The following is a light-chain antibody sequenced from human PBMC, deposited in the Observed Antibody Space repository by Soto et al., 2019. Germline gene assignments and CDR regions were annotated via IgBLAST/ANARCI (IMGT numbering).Light chain of an antibody. CDR1: QSVSSD. J-gene: IGKJ1*01. CDR2: GAS. CDR3: QQYNNWPRT. V-gene: IGKV3-15*01. Sequence: EIMLTQSPATLSLSPLERATLSCMASQSVSSDLAWYHQKPGQAPRLLIYGASTRATGIPARFSGSGSGTEFTLTINSLQSEDFAVYYCQQYNNWPRTFGQGTKVDIK.